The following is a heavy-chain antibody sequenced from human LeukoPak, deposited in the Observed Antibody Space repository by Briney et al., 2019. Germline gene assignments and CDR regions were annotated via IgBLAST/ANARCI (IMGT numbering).Heavy chain of an antibody. Sequence: GESLKISCKGSGYSFTSYWIGWVRRMPGKGLEWMGIIYPGDSDTRYSPSFQGQVTISADKSISTAYLQWSSLKASDTAMYYCARLYGSYCSSTSCWFDPWGQGTLVTVSS. CDR3: ARLYGSYCSSTSCWFDP. J-gene: IGHJ5*02. V-gene: IGHV5-51*01. CDR1: GYSFTSYW. D-gene: IGHD2-2*01. CDR2: IYPGDSDT.